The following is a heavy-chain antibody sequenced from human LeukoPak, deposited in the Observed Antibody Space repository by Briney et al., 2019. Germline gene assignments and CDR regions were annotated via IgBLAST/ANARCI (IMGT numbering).Heavy chain of an antibody. V-gene: IGHV1-69*05. CDR2: IIPIFGTA. Sequence: GASVKVSCKASGGTFSSYAISWVRQAPGQGLEWMGGIIPIFGTANYAQKFQGRATITTDGSTSTAYMELSSLRSEDTAVYYCANEESIAGAGTSYFDYWGQGTLVTVSS. D-gene: IGHD6-19*01. CDR1: GGTFSSYA. J-gene: IGHJ4*02. CDR3: ANEESIAGAGTSYFDY.